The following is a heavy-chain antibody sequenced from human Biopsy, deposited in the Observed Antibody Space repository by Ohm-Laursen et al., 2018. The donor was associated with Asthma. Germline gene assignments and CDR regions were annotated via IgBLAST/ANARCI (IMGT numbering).Heavy chain of an antibody. CDR1: GFSFSSFA. D-gene: IGHD1-1*01. CDR3: VRDGTDDAFDI. J-gene: IGHJ3*02. CDR2: ISKDASTQ. Sequence: SLRLSCSAFGFSFSSFAIHWVRQAPGKGLEWVGVISKDASTQDYADSVKGRFTMARDNSKNTLDLQMNGLREEDTAVYYCVRDGTDDAFDIWGQGTVVSVSS. V-gene: IGHV3-30*01.